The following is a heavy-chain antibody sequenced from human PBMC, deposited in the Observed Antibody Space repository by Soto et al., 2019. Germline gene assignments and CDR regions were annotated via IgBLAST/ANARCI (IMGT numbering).Heavy chain of an antibody. D-gene: IGHD3-22*01. CDR2: IIPIFGTA. V-gene: IGHV1-69*13. J-gene: IGHJ6*02. CDR1: GGTFSSYA. CDR3: ARNRAVVTKTTFYYYYGMDV. Sequence: GPSVKVSCKASGGTFSSYAISWVRQAPGQGLEWMGGIIPIFGTANYAQKVKGRVTITADESTSTAYMELSSLRSEDTAVYYCARNRAVVTKTTFYYYYGMDVWGQGTTVTVSS.